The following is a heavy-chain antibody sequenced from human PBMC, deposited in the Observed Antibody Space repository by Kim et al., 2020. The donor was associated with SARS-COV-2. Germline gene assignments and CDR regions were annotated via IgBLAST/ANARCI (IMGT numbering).Heavy chain of an antibody. CDR2: ISYDGSNK. J-gene: IGHJ4*02. CDR1: GFTFSSYG. V-gene: IGHV3-33*05. CDR3: AREWLVLDY. D-gene: IGHD6-19*01. Sequence: GGSLRLSCAASGFTFSSYGMHWVRQAPGKGLEWVAVISYDGSNKYYADSVKGRFTISRDNSKNTLYLQMNSLRAEDTAVYYCAREWLVLDYWGQGTLVTV.